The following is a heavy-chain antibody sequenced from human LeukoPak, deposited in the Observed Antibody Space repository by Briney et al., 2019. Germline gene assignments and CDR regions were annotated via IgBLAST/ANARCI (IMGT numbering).Heavy chain of an antibody. V-gene: IGHV1-69*13. CDR2: IIPIFGTA. J-gene: IGHJ5*02. CDR3: ARGLSGYAWFDP. Sequence: SVKVSCKASGGTFSCYAISWVRQAPGQGLEWMGGIIPIFGTANYAQKFQGRVTITADESTSTAYMELSSLRSEDTAVYYCARGLSGYAWFDPWGQGTLVTVSS. CDR1: GGTFSCYA. D-gene: IGHD5-12*01.